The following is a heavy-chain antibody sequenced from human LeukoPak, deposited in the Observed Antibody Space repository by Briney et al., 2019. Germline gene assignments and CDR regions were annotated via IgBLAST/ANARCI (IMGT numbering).Heavy chain of an antibody. CDR2: INPNSGGT. CDR1: GYTFTGYY. D-gene: IGHD6-6*01. CDR3: ARAIGQLQNLYYYYYYMDV. Sequence: ASVKVSCKASGYTFTGYYIHWVRQAPGQGLEWVGWINPNSGGTNYAQKFQGRVTMTRDTSISTAYMELSRLRSDDTAVYFCARAIGQLQNLYYYYYYMDVWGKGTTVTVSS. V-gene: IGHV1-2*02. J-gene: IGHJ6*03.